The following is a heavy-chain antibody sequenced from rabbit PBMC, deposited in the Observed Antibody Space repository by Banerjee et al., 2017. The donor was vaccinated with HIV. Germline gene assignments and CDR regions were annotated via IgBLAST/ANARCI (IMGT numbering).Heavy chain of an antibody. V-gene: IGHV1S45*01. CDR3: ARGDDSSGWGLYF. CDR2: VDAGSSADT. D-gene: IGHD4-1*01. Sequence: QEQLEESGGGLVKPEGSLTLTCTASGFSFSSSDYMCWVRQAPGKGLERIACVDAGSSADTYYASWAKGRFTISKTSSTTVTLQMTSLTAADTATYFCARGDDSSGWGLYFWGQGTLVTVS. J-gene: IGHJ6*01. CDR1: GFSFSSSDY.